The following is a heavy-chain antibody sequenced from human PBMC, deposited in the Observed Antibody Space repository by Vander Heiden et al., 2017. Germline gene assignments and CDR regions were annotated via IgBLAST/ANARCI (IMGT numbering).Heavy chain of an antibody. V-gene: IGHV3-48*02. CDR1: GFTFSSYS. D-gene: IGHD3-22*01. J-gene: IGHJ4*02. CDR2: ISSSSSTI. CDR3: ARDRGYYDSSETFDY. Sequence: EVQLVESGGGLVQPGGSLRLSCAASGFTFSSYSMNWARQAPWKGLEWVSYISSSSSTIYYADSVKGRFTISRDNAKNSLYLQMNSLRDEDTAVYYCARDRGYYDSSETFDYWGQGTLVTVSS.